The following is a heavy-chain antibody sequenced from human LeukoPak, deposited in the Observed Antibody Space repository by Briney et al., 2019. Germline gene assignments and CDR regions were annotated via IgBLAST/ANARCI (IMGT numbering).Heavy chain of an antibody. CDR2: ISAYNGNT. CDR3: ARDGRASMVRGAYYYYYMDV. Sequence: SVKVSCKASGYTFTSYGISWVRQAPGQGLEWMGWISAYNGNTNYAQKLQGRVTMTTDTSTSTAYMELSSLRSEDTAVYYCARDGRASMVRGAYYYYYMDVWGKGTTVTVSS. J-gene: IGHJ6*03. D-gene: IGHD3-10*01. CDR1: GYTFTSYG. V-gene: IGHV1-18*01.